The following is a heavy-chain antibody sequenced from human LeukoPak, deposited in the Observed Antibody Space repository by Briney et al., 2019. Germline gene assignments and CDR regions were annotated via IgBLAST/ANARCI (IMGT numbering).Heavy chain of an antibody. D-gene: IGHD4-23*01. V-gene: IGHV1-69*13. J-gene: IGHJ3*02. CDR2: IIPIFGTA. CDR1: GGTFSSYA. CDR3: ARPDYGGNSGRDAFDI. Sequence: SVKVSCKASGGTFSSYAISWVRQAPGQGLEWMGGIIPIFGTANYAQKFQGRVTITADESTSTAYMELSSLRSEDTAVYYCARPDYGGNSGRDAFDIWGQGTMVTVSS.